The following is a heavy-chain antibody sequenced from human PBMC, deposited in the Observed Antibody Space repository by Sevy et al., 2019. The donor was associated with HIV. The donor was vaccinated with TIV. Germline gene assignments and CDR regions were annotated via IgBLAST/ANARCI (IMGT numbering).Heavy chain of an antibody. J-gene: IGHJ4*02. CDR2: ITSGGSYI. CDR1: GFTFSNYS. D-gene: IGHD1-26*01. Sequence: GGSLRLSCVASGFTFSNYSMNWVRQAPGKGLEWVSSITSGGSYIYYADSVKGRFTISRDNAKISVYLQMNSLRAEDTAVYFCARGATKTGSYSGAYWGQGTLVTVSS. CDR3: ARGATKTGSYSGAY. V-gene: IGHV3-21*01.